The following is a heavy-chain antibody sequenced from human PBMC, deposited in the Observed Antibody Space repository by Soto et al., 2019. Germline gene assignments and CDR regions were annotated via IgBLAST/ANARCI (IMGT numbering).Heavy chain of an antibody. CDR3: ARGAYGDYGVFYYGMDV. V-gene: IGHV3-33*01. D-gene: IGHD4-17*01. Sequence: QVQLVESGGGVVQPGRSLRLSCAASGFTFGSYGMHWVRQAPGKGLEWVAVIWYDGSNKYYADSVKGRFTISRDNSKNTLYLQMNSLRAEDTAVYYCARGAYGDYGVFYYGMDVWGQGTTVAVSS. CDR1: GFTFGSYG. CDR2: IWYDGSNK. J-gene: IGHJ6*02.